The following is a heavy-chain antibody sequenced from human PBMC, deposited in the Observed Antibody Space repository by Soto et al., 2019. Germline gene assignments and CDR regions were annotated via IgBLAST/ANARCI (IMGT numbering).Heavy chain of an antibody. J-gene: IGHJ6*02. Sequence: GQLQRIPKRGSGYSFTSYWIGWVRQMPGKGLEWMGIIYPGDSDTRYSPSFQGQVTISADKSISTAYLQWSSLKASDTAMYYCARHEGYYYGMDVWGQGTTVTV. V-gene: IGHV5-51*01. CDR3: ARHEGYYYGMDV. CDR2: IYPGDSDT. CDR1: GYSFTSYW.